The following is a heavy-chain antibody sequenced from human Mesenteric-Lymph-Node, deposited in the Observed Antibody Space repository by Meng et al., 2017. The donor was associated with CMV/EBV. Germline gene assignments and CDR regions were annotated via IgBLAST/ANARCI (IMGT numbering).Heavy chain of an antibody. CDR3: ARGDSVYQLLI. D-gene: IGHD2-2*01. CDR1: GFTFSSSA. CDR2: MNPNSGNT. V-gene: IGHV1-8*02. Sequence: ASVKVSCKASGFTFSSSALQWVRQATGQGLEWMGWMNPNSGNTGYAQKFQGRVTMTRNTSISTAYMELSSLRSEDTAVYYCARGDSVYQLLIWGQGTMVTVSS. J-gene: IGHJ3*02.